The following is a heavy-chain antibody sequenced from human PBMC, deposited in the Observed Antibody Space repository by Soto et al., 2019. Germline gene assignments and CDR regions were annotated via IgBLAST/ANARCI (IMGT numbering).Heavy chain of an antibody. Sequence: EVDLVESGGGLAKPGGALRLSCTDSGFTFSSHTMKWVRQAPGKGLEWVSSISATGSDIYYGDSVMGRFTISRDNAKNSLYLQLNNLRVEDTAVYYCARGYDVVRVPVAIRVGYFDHWGQGTVVTVSS. V-gene: IGHV3-21*01. CDR3: ARGYDVVRVPVAIRVGYFDH. D-gene: IGHD3-16*01. J-gene: IGHJ4*02. CDR1: GFTFSSHT. CDR2: ISATGSDI.